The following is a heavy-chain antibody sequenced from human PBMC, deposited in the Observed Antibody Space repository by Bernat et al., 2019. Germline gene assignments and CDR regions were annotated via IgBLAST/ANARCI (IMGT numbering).Heavy chain of an antibody. Sequence: QVQLVESGGGVVQPGRSLRLSCAASGFTFSSYAMHWVRQAPGKGLGWVAVISYDGSNKYYADSVKGRFTISRDNSKNTLYLQMNSLRAEDTAVYYCARVAAAAGTKYYYYYGMDVWGQGTTVTVSS. V-gene: IGHV3-30-3*01. D-gene: IGHD6-13*01. CDR2: ISYDGSNK. CDR3: ARVAAAAGTKYYYYYGMDV. CDR1: GFTFSSYA. J-gene: IGHJ6*02.